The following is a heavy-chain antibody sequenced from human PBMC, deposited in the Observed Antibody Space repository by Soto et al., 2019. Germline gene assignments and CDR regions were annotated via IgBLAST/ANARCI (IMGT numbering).Heavy chain of an antibody. J-gene: IGHJ4*02. CDR2: ISNDGDEK. CDR1: GFPLSPSG. V-gene: IGHV3-30*18. D-gene: IGHD1-26*01. Sequence: GSLRPSCVAPGFPLSPSGLHRGRQPPGKGLEWVALISNDGDEKYYGDSVEGRFSISRDNSKNTLYLQMSSLRAEDTAVYFCAKARVRIAGADSFDHWGQGTLVTVSS. CDR3: AKARVRIAGADSFDH.